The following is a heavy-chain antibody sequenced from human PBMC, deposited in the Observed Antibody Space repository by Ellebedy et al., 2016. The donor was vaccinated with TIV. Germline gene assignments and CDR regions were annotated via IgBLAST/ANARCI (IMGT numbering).Heavy chain of an antibody. CDR2: IKTDGSET. D-gene: IGHD3-16*01. CDR1: GFSFSHFW. V-gene: IGHV3-7*01. J-gene: IGHJ5*02. Sequence: GESLKISCAAWGFSFSHFWMSWVRQAPGTGLEWVAHIKTDGSETYYVDSVKGRFTISRENAKNALFLQMDGLRVDDSAVYYCVGFGVFNLWGQGAPVTVSS. CDR3: VGFGVFNL.